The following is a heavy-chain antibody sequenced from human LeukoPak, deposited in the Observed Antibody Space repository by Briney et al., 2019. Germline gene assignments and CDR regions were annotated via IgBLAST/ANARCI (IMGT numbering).Heavy chain of an antibody. CDR2: INHSGST. D-gene: IGHD6-19*01. Sequence: SETLSLTCAVYGGSFSGYYWSWIRQPPGKGLEWIREINHSGSTNYNPSLKSRVTISVDTSKNQFSLKLSSVTAADTAVYYCAREPVAGPGGGFDYWGQGTLVTVSP. CDR1: GGSFSGYY. V-gene: IGHV4-34*01. CDR3: AREPVAGPGGGFDY. J-gene: IGHJ4*02.